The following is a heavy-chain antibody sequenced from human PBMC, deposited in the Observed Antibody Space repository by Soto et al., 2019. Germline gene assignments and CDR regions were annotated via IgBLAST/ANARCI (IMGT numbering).Heavy chain of an antibody. D-gene: IGHD5-12*01. Sequence: SETLSLTCTVSGGSISSYYWIWIRQPPGKGLEGIGYDYYSGITNYNPSLKSRVTISVDTSKNQFSLKLSSVTAADTAVYYCAVCCYSGYDWGARFAYWGQGTLVPVSS. CDR2: DYYSGIT. CDR1: GGSISSYY. J-gene: IGHJ4*02. V-gene: IGHV4-59*01. CDR3: AVCCYSGYDWGARFAY.